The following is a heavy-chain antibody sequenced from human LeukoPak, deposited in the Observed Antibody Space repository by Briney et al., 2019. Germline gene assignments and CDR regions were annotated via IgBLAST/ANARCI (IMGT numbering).Heavy chain of an antibody. Sequence: GSLRLSCAASGFTFTTYGMHRVRQAPGKGLEWVALIWHDGSSEYYAESVKGRFSISRDTSKNTVYLQMNSLRAEDTAMYHCARDRLSSSQNNYIDYWGQGTLVTASS. CDR1: GFTFTTYG. V-gene: IGHV3-33*01. D-gene: IGHD6-13*01. J-gene: IGHJ4*02. CDR3: ARDRLSSSQNNYIDY. CDR2: IWHDGSSE.